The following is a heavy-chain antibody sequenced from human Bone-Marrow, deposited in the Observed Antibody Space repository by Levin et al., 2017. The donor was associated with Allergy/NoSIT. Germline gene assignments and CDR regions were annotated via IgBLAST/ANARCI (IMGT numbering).Heavy chain of an antibody. D-gene: IGHD4-17*01. Sequence: GESLKISCKAAGYTFTDYYMHWVRQAPGQGLECMGWVNCNSGDTHYAQKFQGRVTMTRDTSITTAYIELSSLRSDDTALYYCARNDYGDYVQNFDYWGQGTLVTVSS. CDR3: ARNDYGDYVQNFDY. CDR2: VNCNSGDT. CDR1: GYTFTDYY. V-gene: IGHV1-2*02. J-gene: IGHJ4*02.